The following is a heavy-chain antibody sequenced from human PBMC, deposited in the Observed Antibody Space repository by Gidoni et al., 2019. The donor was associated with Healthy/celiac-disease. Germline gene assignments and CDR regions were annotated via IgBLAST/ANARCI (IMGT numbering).Heavy chain of an antibody. CDR3: ARHTPGYYYYYGMDV. CDR1: GYSFTSYW. D-gene: IGHD2-2*02. J-gene: IGHJ6*02. CDR2: IYPGDSET. Sequence: EVQLVQSGAAVQKPGESLKTTCTGSGYSFTSYWIGWVRQMPGKGLEWMVIIYPGDSETGYSPSFQGQVTISADKPISTAYLQWSSLKASDTAMYYCARHTPGYYYYYGMDVWGQGTTVTVSS. V-gene: IGHV5-51*04.